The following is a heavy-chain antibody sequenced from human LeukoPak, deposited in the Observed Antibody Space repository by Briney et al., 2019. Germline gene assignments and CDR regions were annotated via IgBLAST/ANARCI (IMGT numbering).Heavy chain of an antibody. CDR2: ISAYNGNT. D-gene: IGHD2-21*02. V-gene: IGHV1-18*01. J-gene: IGHJ4*02. Sequence: ASVKVSCKASGYTFTSYGISWVRQAPGQGLEWMGWISAYNGNTNYAQKLQGRVTMTTDTSTSTAYMELRSLRSDDTAVYYCARDDLPYCGGDCYALAYWGQGTLVTVSS. CDR3: ARDDLPYCGGDCYALAY. CDR1: GYTFTSYG.